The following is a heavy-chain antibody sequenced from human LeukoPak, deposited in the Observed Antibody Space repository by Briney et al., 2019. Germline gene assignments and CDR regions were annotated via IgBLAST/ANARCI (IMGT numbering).Heavy chain of an antibody. V-gene: IGHV3-20*04. CDR1: GFTFDDYG. J-gene: IGHJ3*02. Sequence: GGSLRLSCAASGFTFDDYGMSWVRQAPGKGLEWVSGINWNGGSTGYADSVQGRFTISRDNAKNSLYLQMNSLRAEDTALYYCARVRNYYDSSGPKRGAFDIWGQGTMVTVSS. CDR2: INWNGGST. D-gene: IGHD3-22*01. CDR3: ARVRNYYDSSGPKRGAFDI.